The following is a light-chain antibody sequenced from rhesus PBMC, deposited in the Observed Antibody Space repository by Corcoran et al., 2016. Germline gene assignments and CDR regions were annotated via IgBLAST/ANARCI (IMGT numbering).Light chain of an antibody. CDR3: QQYSSSPYS. Sequence: DIQMTQSPSSLSASVGDTVTITCRASQSISSWLAWYQHKPGKAPKLLCYKESTLQSRYPPRFRGSGAWTEFTLTISSPQSDDFATYYCQQYSSSPYSFGQGTKVEIK. CDR1: QSISSW. V-gene: IGKV1-22*01. J-gene: IGKJ2*01. CDR2: KES.